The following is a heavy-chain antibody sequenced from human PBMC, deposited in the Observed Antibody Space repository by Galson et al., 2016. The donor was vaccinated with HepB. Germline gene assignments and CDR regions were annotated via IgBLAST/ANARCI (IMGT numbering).Heavy chain of an antibody. Sequence: SLRPSCAASGFTSSNYGMHWVRQAPGKGLEWVAADSMDGRRKFYADSVTGRFTISRDNSNSMLFLQMSSLRADDTAVYYCARRHEYCPPVGCSVDYWGQGTLVSVSS. V-gene: IGHV3-30*03. J-gene: IGHJ4*02. CDR3: ARRHEYCPPVGCSVDY. CDR2: DSMDGRRK. D-gene: IGHD2/OR15-2a*01. CDR1: GFTSSNYG.